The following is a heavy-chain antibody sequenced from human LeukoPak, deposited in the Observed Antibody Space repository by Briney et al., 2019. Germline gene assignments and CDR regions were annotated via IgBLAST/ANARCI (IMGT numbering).Heavy chain of an antibody. CDR1: GGSISSYY. V-gene: IGHV4-4*07. CDR2: IYTSGST. D-gene: IGHD2-2*01. CDR3: ARLGAPDFVVVPAGAFDY. Sequence: SETLSLTCTVSGGSISSYYRSWIRQPAGKGLEWIGRIYTSGSTNYNPSLKSRVTMSVDTSKNQFSLKLSSVTAADTAVYYCARLGAPDFVVVPAGAFDYWGQGTLVTVSS. J-gene: IGHJ4*02.